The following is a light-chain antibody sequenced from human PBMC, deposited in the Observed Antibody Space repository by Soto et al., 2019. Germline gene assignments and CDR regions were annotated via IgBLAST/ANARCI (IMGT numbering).Light chain of an antibody. Sequence: QSALTQPPSASGSPGQSVTISCTGSNSDVGEYKYVSWYQQHPGKAPKLIIYEVSKRPSGIPGRFSGSKSGNTASLTVAGLQAADEADYYCSSYGGFNDVLFGGGTKLTVL. V-gene: IGLV2-8*01. CDR2: EVS. J-gene: IGLJ2*01. CDR3: SSYGGFNDVL. CDR1: NSDVGEYKY.